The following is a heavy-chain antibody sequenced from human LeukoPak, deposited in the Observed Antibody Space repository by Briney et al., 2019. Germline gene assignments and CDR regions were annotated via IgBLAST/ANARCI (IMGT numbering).Heavy chain of an antibody. CDR2: ISGSGGST. CDR1: GFTFSSYA. Sequence: GGSLRLSCAASGFTFSSYAISWVRQAPGKGLEWASAISGSGGSTYYADSVKGRFTISRDNSKNTLYLQMNSLRAEDTAVYYCAKSSGWYEKNPVADLFDYWGQGTLVTVSS. D-gene: IGHD6-19*01. CDR3: AKSSGWYEKNPVADLFDY. V-gene: IGHV3-23*01. J-gene: IGHJ4*02.